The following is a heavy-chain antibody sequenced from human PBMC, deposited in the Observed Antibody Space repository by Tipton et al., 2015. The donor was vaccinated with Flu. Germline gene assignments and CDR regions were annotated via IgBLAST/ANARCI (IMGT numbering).Heavy chain of an antibody. J-gene: IGHJ5*02. CDR3: ARRDYSNYVSQPKNWFDH. Sequence: GPVKPSETLSLTCIVSGDSIRSDYFWGWIRQPPGKGLEWIGHISRSGSTYYNSSLQSRVTISVDSSRNRFYLKVKSVAAADTAIYYCARRDYSNYVSQPKNWFDHWGQGTLVTVSS. CDR2: ISRSGST. V-gene: IGHV4-38-2*02. CDR1: GDSIRSDYF. D-gene: IGHD4-11*01.